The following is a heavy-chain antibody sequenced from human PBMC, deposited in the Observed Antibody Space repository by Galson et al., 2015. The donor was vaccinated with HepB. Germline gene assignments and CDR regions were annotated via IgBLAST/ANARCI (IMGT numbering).Heavy chain of an antibody. D-gene: IGHD2-15*01. V-gene: IGHV3-30*18. Sequence: LRLSCAASGFTFSSYGMHWVRQAPGKGLEWVAVISYDGSNKYYADSVKGRFTISRDNSKNTLYLQMNSLRAEDTAVYYCAKIVGGPGDYWGQGTLVTVSS. CDR1: GFTFSSYG. J-gene: IGHJ4*02. CDR2: ISYDGSNK. CDR3: AKIVGGPGDY.